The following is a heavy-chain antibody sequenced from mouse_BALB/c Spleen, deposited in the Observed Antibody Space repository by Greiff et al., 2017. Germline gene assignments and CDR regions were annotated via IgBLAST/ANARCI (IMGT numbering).Heavy chain of an antibody. Sequence: EVQGVESGGGLVKPGGSLKLSCAASGFTFSSYAMSWVRQTPEKRLEWVASISSGGSTYYPDSVKGRFTISRDNARNILYLQMSSLRSEDTAMYYCARVYYGNPCDYWGQGTTLTVSS. CDR1: GFTFSSYA. CDR2: ISSGGST. V-gene: IGHV5-6-5*01. J-gene: IGHJ2*01. D-gene: IGHD2-1*01. CDR3: ARVYYGNPCDY.